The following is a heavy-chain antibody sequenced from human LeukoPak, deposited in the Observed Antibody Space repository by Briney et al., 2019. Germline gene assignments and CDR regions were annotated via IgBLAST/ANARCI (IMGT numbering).Heavy chain of an antibody. CDR2: LSGSGGGT. Sequence: GSLRLSCAVSGITLSNYGMSWVRQAPGKGLEWVAGLSGSGGGTNYADSVQGRFTISRDNPKNTLYLQMNSLRAEDTAVCFCAKRGVVIRVFLVGFHKEAYYFDSRGQGALVTVSS. CDR1: GITLSNYG. V-gene: IGHV3-23*01. CDR3: AKRGVVIRVFLVGFHKEAYYFDS. J-gene: IGHJ4*02. D-gene: IGHD3-10*01.